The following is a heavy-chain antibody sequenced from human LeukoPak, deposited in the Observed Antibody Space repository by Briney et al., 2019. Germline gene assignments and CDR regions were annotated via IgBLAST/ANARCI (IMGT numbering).Heavy chain of an antibody. V-gene: IGHV4-59*07. D-gene: IGHD5-24*01. J-gene: IGHJ4*02. CDR2: MYYTGST. Sequence: SDTLSLTCTVSGGSISSSYWGWIRQAPGKGLEWIVFMYYTGSTHYNPSLKSRVSIPVDTSKNQFSLNLSSVTAADTAVYYCSRVRHGYNLDYWGQGILVTVSS. CDR3: SRVRHGYNLDY. CDR1: GGSISSSY.